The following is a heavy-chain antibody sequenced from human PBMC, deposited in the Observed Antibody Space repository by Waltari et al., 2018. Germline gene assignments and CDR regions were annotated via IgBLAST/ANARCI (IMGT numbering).Heavy chain of an antibody. J-gene: IGHJ4*02. CDR1: GYTLTELS. CDR2: FDPEDGET. D-gene: IGHD6-19*01. V-gene: IGHV1-24*01. CDR3: ATSSIAVAAHPPAFDY. Sequence: QVQLVQSGAEVKKPGASVKVSCKVSGYTLTELSMHWVRQAPGKGLEWMGGFDPEDGETIYAQKFQGRVTMTEDTSTDTAYMELSSLRSEDTAVYYCATSSIAVAAHPPAFDYWGQGTLVTVSS.